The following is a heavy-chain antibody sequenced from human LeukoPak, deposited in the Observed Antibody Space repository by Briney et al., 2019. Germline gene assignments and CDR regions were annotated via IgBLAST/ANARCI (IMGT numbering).Heavy chain of an antibody. V-gene: IGHV3-23*01. CDR1: GFSLSSYA. D-gene: IGHD2-15*01. CDR3: AKAPVTSCRGAFCYPFDY. J-gene: IGHJ4*02. Sequence: PPECLRLSCAPSGFSLSSYAMSWVRQAPGKGLEWVSAMRSSDDGRYYAASVRGRFTISRDTSRSTLYLQMNSLRAEDAAVYYCAKAPVTSCRGAFCYPFDYWGQGTLVTVSS. CDR2: MRSSDDGR.